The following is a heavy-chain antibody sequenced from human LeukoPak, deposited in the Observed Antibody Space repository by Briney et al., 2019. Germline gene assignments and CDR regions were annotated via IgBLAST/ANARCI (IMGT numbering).Heavy chain of an antibody. CDR1: GGTFSSYA. CDR2: IIPIFGTA. CDR3: ATKPHKAARRYGGYYYYMDA. Sequence: SVKVSCKASGGTFSSYAISWVRQAPGQGLEWMGGIIPIFGTANYAQKFQGRVTITADESTSTAYMELSSLRSEDTAVYYCATKPHKAARRYGGYYYYMDAWGKGTTVTVSS. J-gene: IGHJ6*03. V-gene: IGHV1-69*13. D-gene: IGHD2-15*01.